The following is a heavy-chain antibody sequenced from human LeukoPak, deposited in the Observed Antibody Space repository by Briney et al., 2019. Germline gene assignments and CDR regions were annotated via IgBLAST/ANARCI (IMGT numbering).Heavy chain of an antibody. CDR3: ARAWYDSSGYGMDV. Sequence: PGGSLRFSCAASGFTFSSYGMHWVRQAPGKGLEWVAVIWYDGSNKYYADSVKGRFTISRDNSKNTLYLQMNSLRAEDTAVYYCARAWYDSSGYGMDVWGQGTTVTVSS. CDR2: IWYDGSNK. V-gene: IGHV3-33*01. D-gene: IGHD3-22*01. J-gene: IGHJ6*02. CDR1: GFTFSSYG.